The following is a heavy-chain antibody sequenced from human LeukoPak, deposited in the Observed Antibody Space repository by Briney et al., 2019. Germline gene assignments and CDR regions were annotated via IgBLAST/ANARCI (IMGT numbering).Heavy chain of an antibody. CDR1: GYTLTELS. J-gene: IGHJ6*02. V-gene: IGHV1-24*01. CDR3: ATDATLVPRYSLDV. D-gene: IGHD3-10*01. CDR2: FDPEDGET. Sequence: ASVKVSCKVSGYTLTELSMHWVRQAPGKGLEWMGGFDPEDGETIYAQKFQGRVTMTEDTSTDTAYMELSSLGSEDTAVYYCATDATLVPRYSLDVWGQGTTVTVSS.